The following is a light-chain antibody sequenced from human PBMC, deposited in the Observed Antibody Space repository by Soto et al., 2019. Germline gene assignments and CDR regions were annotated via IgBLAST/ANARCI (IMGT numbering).Light chain of an antibody. Sequence: VLTQSPGTLSLSPGERATLSCRASQSIRNSLAWYQQRPGQSPRLLIYAASSRATGVPDRFRGGGSAPDFTLTVSRLEHEDCAVYYCQRYGGSPRTFGQGTTLEIK. V-gene: IGKV3-20*01. CDR1: QSIRNS. CDR2: AAS. J-gene: IGKJ2*01. CDR3: QRYGGSPRT.